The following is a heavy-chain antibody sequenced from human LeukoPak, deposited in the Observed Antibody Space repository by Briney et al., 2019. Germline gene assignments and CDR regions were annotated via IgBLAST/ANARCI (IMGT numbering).Heavy chain of an antibody. CDR1: GYTFTGYY. Sequence: ASVKVSCKASGYTFTGYYMHWVRQAPGQGLEWMGWMNPNSGNTGYAQKFQGRVTITRNTSISTAYMELSSLRSEDTAVYYCARAYSGYDYAYYYYYMDVWGKGTTVTVSS. J-gene: IGHJ6*03. CDR3: ARAYSGYDYAYYYYYMDV. CDR2: MNPNSGNT. V-gene: IGHV1-8*03. D-gene: IGHD5-12*01.